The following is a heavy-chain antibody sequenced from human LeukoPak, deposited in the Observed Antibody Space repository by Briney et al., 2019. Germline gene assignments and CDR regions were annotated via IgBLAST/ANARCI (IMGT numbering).Heavy chain of an antibody. CDR1: GGSISSSNW. Sequence: SETLSLTCVVSGGSISSSNWWSWVRQPPGKGLEWIGEIHHSESTNYNPSLKSRVTISVDKSKNQFSLKLSSVTAADTVVYYCARDKGMIRGVIDYWGQGTLVTVSS. CDR3: ARDKGMIRGVIDY. CDR2: IHHSEST. V-gene: IGHV4-4*02. D-gene: IGHD3-10*01. J-gene: IGHJ4*02.